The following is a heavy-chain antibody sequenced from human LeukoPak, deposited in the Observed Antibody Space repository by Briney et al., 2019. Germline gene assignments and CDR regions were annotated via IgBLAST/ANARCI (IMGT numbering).Heavy chain of an antibody. V-gene: IGHV3-21*01. D-gene: IGHD2-2*01. CDR2: ISSSSSYI. CDR1: GFTFSSYS. J-gene: IGHJ4*02. Sequence: GGSLRLSCAASGFTFSSYSMNWVRQAPGKGLEWVSSISSSSSYIYYADSVKGRFTISRDNAKNSLYLQMNSLRAEDTAVYYCASDPIVVVPAAPNSFDYWGQGTLVTVSS. CDR3: ASDPIVVVPAAPNSFDY.